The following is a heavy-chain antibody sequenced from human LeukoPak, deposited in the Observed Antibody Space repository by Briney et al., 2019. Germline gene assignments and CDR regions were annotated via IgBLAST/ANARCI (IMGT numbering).Heavy chain of an antibody. Sequence: SETLSLTCAVYGGSFSGYYWSWIRQPPGKGLEWIGEINHGGSTNYYPSLKSRVTISVDTSKNQFSLKLSSVTAADTAVYYCARGREHYFDYWGQGTLVTASS. CDR2: INHGGST. J-gene: IGHJ4*02. CDR1: GGSFSGYY. CDR3: ARGREHYFDY. V-gene: IGHV4-34*01.